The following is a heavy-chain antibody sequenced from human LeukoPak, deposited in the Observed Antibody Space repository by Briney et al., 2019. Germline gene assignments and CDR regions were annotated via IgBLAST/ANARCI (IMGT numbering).Heavy chain of an antibody. CDR1: GFTFSNAG. V-gene: IGHV3-15*01. J-gene: IGHJ4*02. Sequence: KSGGSLRLSCAASGFTFSNAGMSWVRQAPGKGLEWVGRIKSKTDGGTTDYAAPVKGRFTISRDDSKNTLYLQMNSLKTEDTAVYYCTTADYDSSGYYFDYWGQGTLVTVSS. D-gene: IGHD3-22*01. CDR3: TTADYDSSGYYFDY. CDR2: IKSKTDGGTT.